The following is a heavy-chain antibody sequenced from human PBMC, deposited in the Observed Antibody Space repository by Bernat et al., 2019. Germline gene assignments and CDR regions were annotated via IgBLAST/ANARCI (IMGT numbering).Heavy chain of an antibody. J-gene: IGHJ6*03. CDR3: ARSLTRSYYDFWSGYSPYYYMDV. CDR1: GYTFTSYG. Sequence: QVQLVQSGVEVKKPGASVKVSCKASGYTFTSYGISWVRQAPGQGLEWMGWISAYNGNTNYAQKLQGRVTMTTDTSTSTAYMELRSLRSDDTAVYYCARSLTRSYYDFWSGYSPYYYMDVWGKGTTVTVSS. D-gene: IGHD3-3*01. V-gene: IGHV1-18*01. CDR2: ISAYNGNT.